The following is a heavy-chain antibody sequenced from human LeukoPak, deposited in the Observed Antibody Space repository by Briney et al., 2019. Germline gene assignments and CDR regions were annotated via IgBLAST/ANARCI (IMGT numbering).Heavy chain of an antibody. J-gene: IGHJ5*02. CDR1: GFTFSSYA. CDR3: AKSGYSGYEGNWFDP. D-gene: IGHD5-12*01. V-gene: IGHV3-23*01. Sequence: SGGSLRLSCAASGFTFSSYAMSWVRQAPGKGLEWVSAISGSGGSTYYADSVKGRFTISRGNSKNTLYLQMNSLRAEDTAVYYCAKSGYSGYEGNWFDPWGQGTLVTVSS. CDR2: ISGSGGST.